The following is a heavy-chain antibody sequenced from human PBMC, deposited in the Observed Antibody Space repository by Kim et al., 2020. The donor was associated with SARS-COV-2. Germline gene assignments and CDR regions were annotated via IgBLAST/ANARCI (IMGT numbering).Heavy chain of an antibody. CDR2: INHSGST. J-gene: IGHJ4*02. CDR3: ATLIAAAGPSYDY. D-gene: IGHD6-13*01. CDR1: GGSFSGYY. V-gene: IGHV4-34*01. Sequence: SETLSLTCAVYGGSFSGYYWSWIRQPPGKGLEWIGEINHSGSTNYNPSLKSRVTISVDTSKNQFSLKLSSVTAADTAVYYCATLIAAAGPSYDYWGQGTLVTVSS.